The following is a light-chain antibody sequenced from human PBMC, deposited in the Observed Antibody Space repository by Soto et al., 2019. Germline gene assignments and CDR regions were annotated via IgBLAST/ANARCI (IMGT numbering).Light chain of an antibody. V-gene: IGKV1-39*01. J-gene: IGKJ5*01. Sequence: IQLTQSPSSLSASVGERATIPCRASQGISSYLAWYQQKPGKAPKLLIYAASSRHSGVPSRFSGSGSGTEFTLTISSLQPEDFATYYCQQNNSTPITFGQGTRLEI. CDR1: QGISSY. CDR2: AAS. CDR3: QQNNSTPIT.